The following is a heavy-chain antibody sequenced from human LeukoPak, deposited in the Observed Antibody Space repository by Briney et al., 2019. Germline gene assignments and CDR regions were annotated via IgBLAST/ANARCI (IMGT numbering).Heavy chain of an antibody. CDR3: ARDDVPVT. V-gene: IGHV3-53*01. Sequence: GGSLRLSCAASGFTVSSYFVSWVRQAPGKGLEWVSLTYSGGTTDYADSVEGRFTVSRDNSKNTLYLQMNSLRAEDTAMYYCARDDVPVTWGQGTLVTVSS. CDR2: TYSGGTT. D-gene: IGHD4-23*01. CDR1: GFTVSSYF. J-gene: IGHJ4*02.